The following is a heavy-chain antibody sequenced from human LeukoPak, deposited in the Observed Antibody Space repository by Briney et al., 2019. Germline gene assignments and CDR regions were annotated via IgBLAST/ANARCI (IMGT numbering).Heavy chain of an antibody. CDR1: GGTFSSYA. D-gene: IGHD3-9*01. CDR3: ARAPYDILTGYYLYYFDY. Sequence: SVKVSCKASGGTFSSYAISWVRQAPGQGLEWMGGIIPIFGTANYAQKFQGRVTITADESTSTAYMELSCLRSEDTAVYYCARAPYDILTGYYLYYFDYWGQGTLVTVSS. V-gene: IGHV1-69*13. J-gene: IGHJ4*02. CDR2: IIPIFGTA.